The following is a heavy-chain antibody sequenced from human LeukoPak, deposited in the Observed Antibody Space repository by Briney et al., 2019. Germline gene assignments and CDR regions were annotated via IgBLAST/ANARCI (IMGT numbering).Heavy chain of an antibody. Sequence: ASVKVSCKASGGTFSSYAISWVRQAPGQGLEWMGGIIPIFGTANYAQKFQGRVTITADESTSTAYMELSCLRSEDTAVYYCASGPPYSSGWYATDAFDIWGQGTMVTVSS. D-gene: IGHD6-19*01. CDR3: ASGPPYSSGWYATDAFDI. J-gene: IGHJ3*02. CDR2: IIPIFGTA. CDR1: GGTFSSYA. V-gene: IGHV1-69*01.